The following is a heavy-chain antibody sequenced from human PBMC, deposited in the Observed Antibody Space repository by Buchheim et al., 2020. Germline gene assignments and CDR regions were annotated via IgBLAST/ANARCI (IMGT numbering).Heavy chain of an antibody. V-gene: IGHV3-33*01. D-gene: IGHD3-10*01. CDR3: ARDSWFGENYYGMDV. CDR1: GFTFSSYG. Sequence: QVQLVESGGGVVQPGRSLRLSCAASGFTFSSYGMHWVRQAPGKWLEWVSVIWYDGSNKYYADSVKVLFTISRDNSKYTLYLQMNSLRAEDTAVYYCARDSWFGENYYGMDVWGQGTT. J-gene: IGHJ6*02. CDR2: IWYDGSNK.